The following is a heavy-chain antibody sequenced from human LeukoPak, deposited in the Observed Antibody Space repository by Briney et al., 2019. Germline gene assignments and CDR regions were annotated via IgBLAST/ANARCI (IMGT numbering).Heavy chain of an antibody. CDR2: TYYRSKWFI. CDR1: GDSVSSNTGI. D-gene: IGHD2-8*02. Sequence: SQTLSLTCAISGDSVSSNTGIWNWVRQSPSTGLEWLGRTYYRSKWFIDYALSVKGRMTINPDTSKNQFSLQLNSVTPEDTAVYYCARDKVLNGFDIWGQGTMVTVSS. CDR3: ARDKVLNGFDI. V-gene: IGHV6-1*01. J-gene: IGHJ3*02.